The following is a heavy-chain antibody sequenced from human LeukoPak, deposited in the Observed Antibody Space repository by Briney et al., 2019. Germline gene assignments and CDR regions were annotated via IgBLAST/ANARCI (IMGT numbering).Heavy chain of an antibody. CDR2: ISSSSSYI. V-gene: IGHV3-21*01. Sequence: GGSLRLSCAASGFTFSSYGIHWVRQAPGKGLEWVSSISSSSSYIYYADSVKGRFTISRDNAKNSMYLQMNSLRAEDTAVYYCACWPYGSGSYYNDWGQGTLVTVSS. D-gene: IGHD3-10*01. CDR3: ACWPYGSGSYYND. CDR1: GFTFSSYG. J-gene: IGHJ4*02.